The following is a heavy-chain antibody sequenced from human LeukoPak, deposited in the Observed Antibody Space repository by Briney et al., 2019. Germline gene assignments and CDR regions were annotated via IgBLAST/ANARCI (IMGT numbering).Heavy chain of an antibody. Sequence: SETLSLTCAVYGGSFSGYYWSWIRQPPGKGLEWIGEINHSGSTNYNPSLKSRVTISVDTSKNQFSLKLSSVTAADTAVYYCASRHRWSGYSYFWGQGTPVTVSS. D-gene: IGHD5-18*01. CDR3: ASRHRWSGYSYF. V-gene: IGHV4-34*01. CDR2: INHSGST. CDR1: GGSFSGYY. J-gene: IGHJ4*02.